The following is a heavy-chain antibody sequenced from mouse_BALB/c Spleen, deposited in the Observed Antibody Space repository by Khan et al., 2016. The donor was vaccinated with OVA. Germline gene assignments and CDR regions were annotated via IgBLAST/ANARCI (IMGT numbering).Heavy chain of an antibody. J-gene: IGHJ3*01. D-gene: IGHD4-1*01. Sequence: EVELVESGGDLVKPGGSLKLSCAASGFTFSSYSMSWVRQTPDKRLEWVASISSGGDYTYYPDSVKGRFTISRDNAKNTLYLQMSDLKSEDTAMYYCTDQLTGSFAYGGQGTLVTVFA. CDR2: ISSGGDYT. CDR1: GFTFSSYS. V-gene: IGHV5-6*01. CDR3: TDQLTGSFAY.